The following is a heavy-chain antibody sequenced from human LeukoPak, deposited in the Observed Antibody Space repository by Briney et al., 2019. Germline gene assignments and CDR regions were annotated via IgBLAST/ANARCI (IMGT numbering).Heavy chain of an antibody. Sequence: SVKVSCKASGATFTSYAISWVRQAPGQGLEWMGGIIPIFGTANYAHKFQGRVTITADESTSTAYMELSSLRSEDTAVYYCARGVGWSDILTGYYSGAYYFDYWGQGTLVTVSS. CDR3: ARGVGWSDILTGYYSGAYYFDY. D-gene: IGHD3-9*01. J-gene: IGHJ4*02. V-gene: IGHV1-69*01. CDR1: GATFTSYA. CDR2: IIPIFGTA.